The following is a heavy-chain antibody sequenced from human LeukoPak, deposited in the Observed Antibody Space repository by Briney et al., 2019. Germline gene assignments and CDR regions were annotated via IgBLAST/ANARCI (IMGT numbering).Heavy chain of an antibody. CDR1: GYSFTRYW. CDR3: ARLAVGYSNYVGWFDP. D-gene: IGHD4-11*01. J-gene: IGHJ5*02. Sequence: PGESLKISCKGSGYSFTRYWIGWVRQVPGKGLEWMGIIYPDDSDTRYRPSFQGQVTISADKSISTAYLQWSSLKASDTAMYYCARLAVGYSNYVGWFDPWGQGTLVTVSS. V-gene: IGHV5-51*01. CDR2: IYPDDSDT.